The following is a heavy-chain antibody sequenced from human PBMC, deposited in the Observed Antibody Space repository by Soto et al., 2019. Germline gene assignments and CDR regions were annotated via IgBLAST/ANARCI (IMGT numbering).Heavy chain of an antibody. CDR2: RYYSGST. CDR1: GGSFSGYY. V-gene: IGHV4-59*08. J-gene: IGHJ4*02. CDR3: AIADGWYYFDY. Sequence: ASETLSLTCAVYGGSFSGYYWSWIRQPPGKGLEWIGYRYYSGSTSYNPSLESRVTILVDTSKKKSSLELKSVTAADTAVYYCAIADGWYYFDYWGQGVQVTVSS. D-gene: IGHD6-19*01.